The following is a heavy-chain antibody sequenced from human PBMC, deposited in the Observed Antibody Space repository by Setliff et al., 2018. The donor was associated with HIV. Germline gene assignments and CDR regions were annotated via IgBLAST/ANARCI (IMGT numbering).Heavy chain of an antibody. D-gene: IGHD2-21*01. Sequence: LSLTCAVFGGSFSDFYWSWIRQPPGKGLEWIGEISYSGSTVYNPSLKSRVTMSVDASKNLVSLNLNSVTAADTATYYCARGVARQVVIDRWFDPWGQGTPVTVSS. CDR3: ARGVARQVVIDRWFDP. CDR2: ISYSGST. V-gene: IGHV4-34*01. J-gene: IGHJ5*02. CDR1: GGSFSDFY.